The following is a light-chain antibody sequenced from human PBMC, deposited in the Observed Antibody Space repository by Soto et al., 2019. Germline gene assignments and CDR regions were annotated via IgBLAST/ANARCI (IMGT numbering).Light chain of an antibody. J-gene: IGKJ3*01. V-gene: IGKV3-11*01. CDR2: DAS. CDR3: QQRSDGFT. CDR1: QSVSSY. Sequence: EIVLTQSPATLSLSPGERATLSCRASQSVSSYLAWYQQRPGQAPRLLIYDASNRATGIPARFSGSGSVTDFTLTISSLEPEDCAVYYCQQRSDGFTFGPGTKVDI.